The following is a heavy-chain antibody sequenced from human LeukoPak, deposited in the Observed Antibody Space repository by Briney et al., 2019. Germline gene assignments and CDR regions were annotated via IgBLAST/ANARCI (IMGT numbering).Heavy chain of an antibody. CDR2: INPDSGGT. D-gene: IGHD1-14*01. CDR3: ARGHLLFRQPPNWFDP. Sequence: APVKVSCKASGYTFSDYYMHWVRQAPGQGLEWMGWINPDSGGTKYAQKFQDRVTMTSDTSISTAYMELSRLRSDDTAVYYCARGHLLFRQPPNWFDPWGQGTLVTVSS. CDR1: GYTFSDYY. J-gene: IGHJ5*02. V-gene: IGHV1-2*02.